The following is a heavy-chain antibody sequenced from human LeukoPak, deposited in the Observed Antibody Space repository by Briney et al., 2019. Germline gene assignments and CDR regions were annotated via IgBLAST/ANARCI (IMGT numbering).Heavy chain of an antibody. V-gene: IGHV1-46*01. CDR1: GYTFTSYY. CDR2: INPSGGST. CDR3: ARSTVTSTTGDAFDI. D-gene: IGHD4-17*01. J-gene: IGHJ3*02. Sequence: ASVKVSCKASGYTFTSYYMHWVRQAPGQGLEWMGIINPSGGSTSYAQKFQGRVTMARDTSTSTVYMELSSLRSEDTAVYYCARSTVTSTTGDAFDIWGQGTMVTVSS.